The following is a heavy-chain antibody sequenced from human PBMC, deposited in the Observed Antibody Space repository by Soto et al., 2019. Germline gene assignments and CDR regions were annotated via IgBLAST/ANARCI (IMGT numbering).Heavy chain of an antibody. Sequence: QVQLVQSGAEVKKPGASVKVSCKASGYTFSSYAISWVRQAPGQGLEWMGWIITYNGNTNYAQKLQGRVTMTTDTSTPTANMDLRSLRSDDTAVYYCARTGPPVDYWGQGTLVTVSS. CDR2: IITYNGNT. J-gene: IGHJ4*02. V-gene: IGHV1-18*01. CDR1: GYTFSSYA. CDR3: ARTGPPVDY.